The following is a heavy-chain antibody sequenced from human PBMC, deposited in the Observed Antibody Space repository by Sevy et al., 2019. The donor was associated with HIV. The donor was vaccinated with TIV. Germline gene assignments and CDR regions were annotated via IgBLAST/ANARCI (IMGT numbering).Heavy chain of an antibody. CDR2: ISAYNGNT. CDR3: ARDGVLVVVAATADYYYYGMDV. V-gene: IGHV1-18*04. D-gene: IGHD2-15*01. Sequence: ASVKVSCKASGYTLTSYGISWVRQAPGQGLEWMGWISAYNGNTNYAQKLQGRVTMTTDTSTSTAYMELRSLRSDDTAEYYCARDGVLVVVAATADYYYYGMDVWGQGTTVTVSS. CDR1: GYTLTSYG. J-gene: IGHJ6*02.